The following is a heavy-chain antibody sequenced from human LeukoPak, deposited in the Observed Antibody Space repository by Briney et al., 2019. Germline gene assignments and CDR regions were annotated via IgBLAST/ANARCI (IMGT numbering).Heavy chain of an antibody. V-gene: IGHV4-59*11. Sequence: PSETLSLTCTVSGGSIISHYWSWIRQPPGKGLEWIGYIYYSGSTNYNPSLKSRVTISVDTSKNQFSLKLSSVTAADTAVYYCARDPGYYYGSGARFDPWGQGTLVTVSS. CDR3: ARDPGYYYGSGARFDP. J-gene: IGHJ5*02. D-gene: IGHD3-10*01. CDR2: IYYSGST. CDR1: GGSIISHY.